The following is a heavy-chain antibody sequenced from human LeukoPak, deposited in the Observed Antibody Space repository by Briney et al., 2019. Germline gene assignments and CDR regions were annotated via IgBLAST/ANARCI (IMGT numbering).Heavy chain of an antibody. V-gene: IGHV3-74*01. D-gene: IGHD5-12*01. Sequence: VGSLRLSCAGSGFTFSTYWMHLVRQAPGGGLVWVSGINTDGSTTSYADSVKGRFTISRDNAKNTLYLQMSGLRAEDTAVYYCAKESGYDVDLEYWGQGALVTVSS. CDR3: AKESGYDVDLEY. CDR2: INTDGSTT. CDR1: GFTFSTYW. J-gene: IGHJ4*02.